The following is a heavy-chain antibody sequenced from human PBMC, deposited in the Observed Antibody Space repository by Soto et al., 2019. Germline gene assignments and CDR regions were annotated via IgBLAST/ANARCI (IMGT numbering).Heavy chain of an antibody. V-gene: IGHV3-11*01. CDR3: ASRADWNGFYYMDV. D-gene: IGHD1-1*01. CDR1: GFTFSEYY. J-gene: IGHJ6*03. CDR2: ISSSGSTI. Sequence: QVQLVESGGGLVKPGGSLRLSCAASGFTFSEYYMSWIRQAPGKGLEWVSYISSSGSTIYYADSVKGRFTISRDNAKNSLYMQMNSLIAEDTAVYYCASRADWNGFYYMDVWGKGTTVTVSS.